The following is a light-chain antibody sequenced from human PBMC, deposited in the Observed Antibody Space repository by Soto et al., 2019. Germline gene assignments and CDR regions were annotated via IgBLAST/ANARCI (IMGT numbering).Light chain of an antibody. V-gene: IGLV2-8*01. CDR1: KNDIGVYDF. Sequence: QSLLTQPPSSSVSPGQSVTISCTGTKNDIGVYDFVSWYQHHPGKAPRLIIYEVVQRPSGVPDRFSGSKSGNTASLTVSGLQAADEADYFCKSYAGRHTHVFGSGTKVNVL. J-gene: IGLJ1*01. CDR2: EVV. CDR3: KSYAGRHTHV.